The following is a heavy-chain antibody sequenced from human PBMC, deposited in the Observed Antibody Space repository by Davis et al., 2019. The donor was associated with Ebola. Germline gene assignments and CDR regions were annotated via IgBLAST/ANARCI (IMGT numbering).Heavy chain of an antibody. J-gene: IGHJ6*04. D-gene: IGHD5-18*01. CDR3: ASLYSYGRMDV. CDR1: RYILTSYV. V-gene: IGHV1-18*04. Sequence: ASVQVSCKASRYILTSYVISWVRQPPGQGLEWMGWISPYNGNTNYAQKLQGRVTMTTDTSTSTAYMELRSLRSEDTAVYYCASLYSYGRMDVWGKETTVTVSS. CDR2: ISPYNGNT.